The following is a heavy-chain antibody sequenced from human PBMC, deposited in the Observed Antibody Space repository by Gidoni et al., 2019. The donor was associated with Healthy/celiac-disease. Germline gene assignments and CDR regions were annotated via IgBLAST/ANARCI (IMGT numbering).Heavy chain of an antibody. CDR2: IVVGSGNT. CDR1: GFTITSSA. D-gene: IGHD6-19*01. J-gene: IGHJ3*02. CDR3: AADSNAPSSGWYFAFDI. V-gene: IGHV1-58*01. Sequence: QMQLVQSGPEVKKPGTSVKVSCKASGFTITSSAVQWVRQARGQRLEWIGWIVVGSGNTNYAQKFQERVTITRDMSTSTAYMELSSLRSEDTAVYYCAADSNAPSSGWYFAFDIWGQGTMVTVSS.